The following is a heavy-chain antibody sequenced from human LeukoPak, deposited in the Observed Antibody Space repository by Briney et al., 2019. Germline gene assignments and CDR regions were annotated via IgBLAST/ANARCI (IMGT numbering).Heavy chain of an antibody. CDR2: IYYSGST. D-gene: IGHD2-2*01. CDR3: ARLRYCSSTSCNLYYYYMDV. Sequence: SSETLSLTCTVSGGSISSSSYYWGWIRQPPGKGLEWIGSIYYSGSTYYNPSLKSRVTISVDTSKNQFSLKLSSVTAADTAVYYCARLRYCSSTSCNLYYYYMDVWGKGTTVTISS. V-gene: IGHV4-39*07. J-gene: IGHJ6*03. CDR1: GGSISSSSYY.